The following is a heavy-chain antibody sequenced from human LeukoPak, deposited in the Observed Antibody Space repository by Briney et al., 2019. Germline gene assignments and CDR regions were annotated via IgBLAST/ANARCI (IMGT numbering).Heavy chain of an antibody. V-gene: IGHV3-21*04. J-gene: IGHJ3*02. CDR3: AKDISGWYGSFAFDI. Sequence: GGSLRLSCAASGFTFNSYWMSWVRQAPGKGLEWVSSISSSSSYIYYADSVKGRFTISRDNAKNTLYLQMNSLRAEDTAVYYCAKDISGWYGSFAFDIWGQGTMVTVSS. D-gene: IGHD6-19*01. CDR2: ISSSSSYI. CDR1: GFTFNSYW.